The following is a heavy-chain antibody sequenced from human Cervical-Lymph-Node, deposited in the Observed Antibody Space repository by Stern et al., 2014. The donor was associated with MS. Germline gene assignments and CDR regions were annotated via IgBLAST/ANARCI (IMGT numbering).Heavy chain of an antibody. CDR2: ISSSSSTI. CDR3: ARDIVVVPAARYYYYGMDV. D-gene: IGHD2-2*01. Sequence: EVQLVESGGGLVQPGGSLRLYCAASGFTFSSYSMNWVRQAPGKGLEWVSYISSSSSTIYYADSVKGRFTISRDNAKNSLYLQMNSLRDEDTAVYYCARDIVVVPAARYYYYGMDVWGQGTTVTVSS. J-gene: IGHJ6*02. V-gene: IGHV3-48*02. CDR1: GFTFSSYS.